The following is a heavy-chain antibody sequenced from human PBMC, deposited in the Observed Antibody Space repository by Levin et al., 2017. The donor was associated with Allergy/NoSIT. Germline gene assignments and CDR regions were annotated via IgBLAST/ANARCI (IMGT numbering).Heavy chain of an antibody. Sequence: LRLSCKVSGGSISSGSYYWSWIRQPAAKGLEWIGRIYSSGSANYNPSLESRVTISVDTSKNQFSLKLRSVTAADTAVYYCARAEVGSEHWGQGTLVTVSS. CDR1: GGSISSGSYY. J-gene: IGHJ4*02. D-gene: IGHD1-14*01. CDR2: IYSSGSA. CDR3: ARAEVGSEH. V-gene: IGHV4-61*02.